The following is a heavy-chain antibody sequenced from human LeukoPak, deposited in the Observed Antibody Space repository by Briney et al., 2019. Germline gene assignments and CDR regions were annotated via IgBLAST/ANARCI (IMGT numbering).Heavy chain of an antibody. D-gene: IGHD3-3*01. CDR1: GYTFTSYG. J-gene: IGHJ6*02. CDR3: ARDSRRSYDFWRYGTDV. CDR2: ISAYNGNT. V-gene: IGHV1-18*01. Sequence: ASVKVSCKASGYTFTSYGISWVRQAPGQGLEWMGWISAYNGNTNYAQKLQGRVTMTTDTSTSTAYMELRSLRSDDTAVYYCARDSRRSYDFWRYGTDVWGQGTTVTVSS.